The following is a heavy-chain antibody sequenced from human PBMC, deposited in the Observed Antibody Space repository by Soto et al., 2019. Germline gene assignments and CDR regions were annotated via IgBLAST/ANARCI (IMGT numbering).Heavy chain of an antibody. CDR3: ASTGCSSTSCYDAPFDP. D-gene: IGHD2-2*01. V-gene: IGHV3-64*01. CDR1: GFTFSSYA. CDR2: ISSNGGST. J-gene: IGHJ5*02. Sequence: GGSLRLSCAASGFTFSSYAMHWVRQAPGKGLEYVSAISSNGGSTYYASSVKGRFTISRDNSKNTLYLQMGSLRAEDMAVYYCASTGCSSTSCYDAPFDPWGQGTLVTVSS.